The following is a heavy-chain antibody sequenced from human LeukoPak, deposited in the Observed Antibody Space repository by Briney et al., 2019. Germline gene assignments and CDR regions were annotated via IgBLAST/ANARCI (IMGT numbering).Heavy chain of an antibody. V-gene: IGHV1-2*02. CDR3: ARGQQDYGDYFHQTDYYYYYMDV. CDR2: INPNSGGT. CDR1: GYTFTGYY. Sequence: ASVKVSCKASGYTFTGYYIHWVRQAPGQGLEWMGWINPNSGGTHYAQKFQGRVTMTRNTSISTAYMELSSLRSEDTAVYYCARGQQDYGDYFHQTDYYYYYMDVWGKGTTVTISS. D-gene: IGHD4-17*01. J-gene: IGHJ6*03.